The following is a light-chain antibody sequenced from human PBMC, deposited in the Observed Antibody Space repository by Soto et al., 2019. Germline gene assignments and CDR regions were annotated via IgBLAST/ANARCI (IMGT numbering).Light chain of an antibody. CDR3: MQGTHWLYT. CDR1: QSLLHSNGYNY. Sequence: DIVMTQSPLSLPVTPGEPASISCRSSQSLLHSNGYNYLDWYLQKPGQSPQLLIYLGSNRASGVPDRFSGSGSGTDFTLSISTVEAGDVGVYYCMQGTHWLYTFGQGTKLEIK. V-gene: IGKV2-28*01. J-gene: IGKJ2*01. CDR2: LGS.